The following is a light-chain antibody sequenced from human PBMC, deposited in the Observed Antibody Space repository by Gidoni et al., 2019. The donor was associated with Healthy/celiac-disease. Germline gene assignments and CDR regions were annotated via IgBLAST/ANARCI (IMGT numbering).Light chain of an antibody. CDR1: QSISSY. CDR2: AAS. J-gene: IGKJ2*01. CDR3: QQCYSTSYT. Sequence: DIQMTQSPSSLSASVGDRVTITCRASQSISSYLNWYQQKPGKAPKLLIYAASSLQSGVPSRFSGSGSGTDFTLTISSLHPEDFATYYCQQCYSTSYTFGQGTKLEIK. V-gene: IGKV1-39*01.